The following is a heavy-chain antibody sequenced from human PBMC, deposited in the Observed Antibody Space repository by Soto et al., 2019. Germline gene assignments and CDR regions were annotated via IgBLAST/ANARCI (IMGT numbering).Heavy chain of an antibody. D-gene: IGHD2-8*02. CDR3: TRWGSTGGGCINGLDV. J-gene: IGHJ6*02. CDR2: VIPIFGTT. CDR1: GGTFSTYV. V-gene: IGHV1-69*01. Sequence: QVQLVQSGAEVKKPGSSVKVSCKASGGTFSTYVISWVRQSPGQGLEWMGGVIPIFGTTNYAQKFLAKVKIPTDESANTAYMELGSLRSEDTARYFCTRWGSTGGGCINGLDVWGQGTTVTVSS.